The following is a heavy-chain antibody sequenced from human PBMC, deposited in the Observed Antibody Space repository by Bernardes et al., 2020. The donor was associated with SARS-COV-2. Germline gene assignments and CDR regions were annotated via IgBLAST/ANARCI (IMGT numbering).Heavy chain of an antibody. CDR1: GYTLTELS. J-gene: IGHJ5*02. CDR2: FDPEDGET. Sequence: ASVKVSCKVSGYTLTELSMHWVRQAPGQGLEWMGGFDPEDGETIYAQKFQGRVTMTEDTSTDTAYMELSSLRSEDTAVYYCATGRLWFGEPTGWFDPWGQGTLVTVSS. D-gene: IGHD3-10*01. V-gene: IGHV1-24*01. CDR3: ATGRLWFGEPTGWFDP.